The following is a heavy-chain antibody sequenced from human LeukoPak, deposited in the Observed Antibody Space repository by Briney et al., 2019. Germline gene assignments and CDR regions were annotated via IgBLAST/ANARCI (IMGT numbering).Heavy chain of an antibody. CDR3: ATTRYCSSTSCLRPFDY. D-gene: IGHD2-2*01. Sequence: ASVKVSCKASGYTFTSYGISWVRQAPGQGLEWMGWISAYNGNTNYAQKLQGRVTMTTDTSTSTAYMELRSLRSDDTAVYYCATTRYCSSTSCLRPFDYWSQGTLVTVSS. CDR2: ISAYNGNT. J-gene: IGHJ4*02. CDR1: GYTFTSYG. V-gene: IGHV1-18*01.